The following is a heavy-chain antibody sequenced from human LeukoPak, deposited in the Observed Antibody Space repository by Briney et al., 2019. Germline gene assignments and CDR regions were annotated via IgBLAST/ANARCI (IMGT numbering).Heavy chain of an antibody. Sequence: GESLKISCKGSGYSFTSYWIGWVRQMPGKGLEWMGIIYPGDSDTRYSPSFQGQVTISADKSISTAYLQWSSLKASDTAMYYCARHMFSSGYYYVTLDYWGQGTLVTVSS. V-gene: IGHV5-51*01. J-gene: IGHJ4*02. CDR2: IYPGDSDT. D-gene: IGHD3-22*01. CDR3: ARHMFSSGYYYVTLDY. CDR1: GYSFTSYW.